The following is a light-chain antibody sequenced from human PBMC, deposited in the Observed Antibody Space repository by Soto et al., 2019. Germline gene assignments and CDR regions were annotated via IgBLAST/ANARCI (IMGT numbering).Light chain of an antibody. Sequence: QSVLTQPPSVSGAPGQRVTISCTGSSSNIGAGYDVHWYQHLPGRAPKLLIYGNTHRPSGVPDRFSGSKSGTSASLAISGLQAEDEADYYCPAFDGRLSGVFGGGTKLTVL. CDR1: SSNIGAGYD. J-gene: IGLJ2*01. CDR3: PAFDGRLSGV. V-gene: IGLV1-40*01. CDR2: GNT.